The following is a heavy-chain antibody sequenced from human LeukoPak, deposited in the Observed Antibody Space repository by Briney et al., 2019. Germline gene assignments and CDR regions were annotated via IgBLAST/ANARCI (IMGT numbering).Heavy chain of an antibody. CDR2: IYYSGST. Sequence: SETLSLTCAVYGGSFSGYYWSWIRQPPGKGLEWIGYIYYSGSTNYNPSLKSRVTISVDTSKNQFSLKLSSVTAADAAVYYCARVSRIWFGEFAFDYWGQGTLVTVSS. V-gene: IGHV4-59*01. J-gene: IGHJ4*02. D-gene: IGHD3-10*01. CDR1: GGSFSGYY. CDR3: ARVSRIWFGEFAFDY.